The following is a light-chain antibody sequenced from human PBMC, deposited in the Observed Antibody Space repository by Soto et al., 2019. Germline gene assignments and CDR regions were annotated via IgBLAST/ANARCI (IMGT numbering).Light chain of an antibody. CDR1: QSVSNN. CDR3: QQYSNWPLT. J-gene: IGKJ4*01. V-gene: IGKV3-15*01. CDR2: GAS. Sequence: EIVMTQSPATLSVSPGERATLSCRASQSVSNNLAWYQQRPGQAPRLLIYGASTRATDIPARFSGSGSGTEFTLTISSLQSEDFAVYYCQQYSNWPLTFGGGTKVEIK.